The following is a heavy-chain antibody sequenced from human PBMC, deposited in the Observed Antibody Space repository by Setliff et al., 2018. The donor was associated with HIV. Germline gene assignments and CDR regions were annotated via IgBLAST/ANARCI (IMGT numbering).Heavy chain of an antibody. CDR1: GYTFTNYW. D-gene: IGHD3-22*01. Sequence: PGESLKISCKASGYTFTNYWTAWVRQMPGKGLEWMGIIHPRDFDIKYSQSFQGQVTISADKSLSTAYLQWNSLKASDTALYYCARLDSSGYYRSFDVWGQGTMGT. V-gene: IGHV5-51*01. CDR3: ARLDSSGYYRSFDV. CDR2: IHPRDFDI. J-gene: IGHJ3*01.